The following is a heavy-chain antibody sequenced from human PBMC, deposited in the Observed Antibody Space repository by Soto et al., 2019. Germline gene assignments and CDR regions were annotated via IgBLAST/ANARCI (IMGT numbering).Heavy chain of an antibody. CDR1: GYTLTELS. V-gene: IGHV1-24*01. CDR2: FDPEDGET. CDR3: ARPGYSSGWYDY. Sequence: ASVKVSCKVSGYTLTELSMHWVRQAPGKGLEWMGGFDPEDGETIYAQKFQGRVTMTEDTSTYTAYMELRSLRSDDTAVYYCARPGYSSGWYDYWGQGTLVTVSS. D-gene: IGHD6-19*01. J-gene: IGHJ4*02.